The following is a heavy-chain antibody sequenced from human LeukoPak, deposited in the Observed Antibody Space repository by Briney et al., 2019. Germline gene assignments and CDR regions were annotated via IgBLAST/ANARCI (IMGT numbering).Heavy chain of an antibody. CDR3: ARGTSPLGSGELSIHLYGMDV. V-gene: IGHV3-74*01. J-gene: IGHJ6*02. D-gene: IGHD3-10*01. CDR2: INSDGSST. Sequence: GGSLRLSCAASGFTFSSYWMHWVRQAPGKGLVWVSRINSDGSSTSYADSVKGRFTISRDNAKNTLYLQMNSLRAEDTAVYYCARGTSPLGSGELSIHLYGMDVWGQGTTVTVSS. CDR1: GFTFSSYW.